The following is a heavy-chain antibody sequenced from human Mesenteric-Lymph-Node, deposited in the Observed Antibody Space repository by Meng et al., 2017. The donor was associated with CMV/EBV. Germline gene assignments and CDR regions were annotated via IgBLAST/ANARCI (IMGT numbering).Heavy chain of an antibody. Sequence: ASVKVSCKASGYTFTSYGISWVRQAPGQGLEWMGWISAYNGNTNYAQKLQGRVTMTTDTSTSTAYMELRSLRSDDTAVYYCARAHHDYVWGSYRYTSYNWFDPWGQGTLVTVSS. D-gene: IGHD3-16*02. CDR3: ARAHHDYVWGSYRYTSYNWFDP. CDR2: ISAYNGNT. CDR1: GYTFTSYG. V-gene: IGHV1-18*01. J-gene: IGHJ5*02.